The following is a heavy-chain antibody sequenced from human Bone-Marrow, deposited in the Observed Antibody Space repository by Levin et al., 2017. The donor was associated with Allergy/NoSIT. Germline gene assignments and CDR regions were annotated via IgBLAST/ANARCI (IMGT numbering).Heavy chain of an antibody. CDR3: ARDYNWHLDY. Sequence: SCEASGFTFSSYWMTWVRQAPGKGLEWVAMIKQDGGEELYVDSVKGRFSISRDNAKDSLFLQVNNLRVEDTAVYYCARDYNWHLDYWGQGTLVTVSS. J-gene: IGHJ4*02. CDR1: GFTFSSYW. V-gene: IGHV3-7*01. CDR2: IKQDGGEE. D-gene: IGHD1-20*01.